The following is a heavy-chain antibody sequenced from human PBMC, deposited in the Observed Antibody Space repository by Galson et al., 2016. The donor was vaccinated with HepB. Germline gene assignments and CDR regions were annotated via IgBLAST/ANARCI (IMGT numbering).Heavy chain of an antibody. V-gene: IGHV4-31*03. D-gene: IGHD6-13*01. CDR3: ARNTYSSSWPKWYFDL. J-gene: IGHJ2*01. CDR2: TYYSGST. CDR1: GGSISGGYY. Sequence: TLSLTCTVSGGSISGGYYWNWIRQHPGKGPEWIGHTYYSGSTYYNPSLKSRVAISVDTSKNQFSLKMSSVTAAETAVYYCARNTYSSSWPKWYFDLWGRGILVTVSS.